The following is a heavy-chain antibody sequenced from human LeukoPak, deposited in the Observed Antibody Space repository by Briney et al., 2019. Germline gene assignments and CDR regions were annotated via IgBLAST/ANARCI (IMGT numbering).Heavy chain of an antibody. CDR3: ARGKMSRGWYHYFDY. V-gene: IGHV4-34*01. D-gene: IGHD6-19*01. CDR1: GGSFSGYY. Sequence: SETLSLTCAVYGGSFSGYYWSWIRQPPGKGLEWIGEINHSGSTNYNPSLKSRVTISVDTSKNQFSLKLSSVTAADTAVYYCARGKMSRGWYHYFDYWGQGTLVTVSS. CDR2: INHSGST. J-gene: IGHJ4*02.